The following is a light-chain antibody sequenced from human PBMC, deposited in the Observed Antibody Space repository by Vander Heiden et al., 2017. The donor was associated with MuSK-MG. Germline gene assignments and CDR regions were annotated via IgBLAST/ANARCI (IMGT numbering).Light chain of an antibody. Sequence: EMVMTQSPVTLPVSPGDRATLSCRASQRVGSSLAWYQQKPGRAPRLIIYNTATRAADIPARFSGSGSGTEFTLTISSLQSEDFAVYYCQQDVKWPGTFGQGTKVEI. CDR3: QQDVKWPGT. CDR1: QRVGSS. V-gene: IGKV3-15*01. CDR2: NTA. J-gene: IGKJ1*01.